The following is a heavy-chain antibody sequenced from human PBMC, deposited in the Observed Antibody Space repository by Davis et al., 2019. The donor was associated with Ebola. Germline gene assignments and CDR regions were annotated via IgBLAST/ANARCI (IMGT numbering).Heavy chain of an antibody. Sequence: GGSLRLSCAASGFTFSGSAMHWVRQASGNGLEWVGRIRSKANSYATAYAASVKGRFTISRDDSKNTAYLQMNSLKTEDTAVYYCTKNGERGVDYWGQGTLVTVSS. J-gene: IGHJ4*02. CDR2: IRSKANSYAT. D-gene: IGHD3-10*01. V-gene: IGHV3-73*01. CDR1: GFTFSGSA. CDR3: TKNGERGVDY.